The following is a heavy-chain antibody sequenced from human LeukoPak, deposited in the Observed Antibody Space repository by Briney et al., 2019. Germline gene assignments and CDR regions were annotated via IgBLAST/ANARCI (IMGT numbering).Heavy chain of an antibody. CDR3: ARGFYYGSGRLNWFDP. V-gene: IGHV4-30-2*01. Sequence: PSQTLSLTCAVSGGSISSGGYSWSWIRQPPGKGLEWIGYIYHSGSTYYNPSLKSRVTISVDRSKNQFSLKLSSVTAADTAVYYCARGFYYGSGRLNWFDPWGQGTLVTVSS. CDR1: GGSISSGGYS. J-gene: IGHJ5*02. D-gene: IGHD3-10*01. CDR2: IYHSGST.